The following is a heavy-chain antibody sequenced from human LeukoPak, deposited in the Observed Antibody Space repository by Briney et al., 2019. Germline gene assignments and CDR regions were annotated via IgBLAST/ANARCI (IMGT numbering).Heavy chain of an antibody. Sequence: SETLSLSCTVSGVSVYSYYWSWIWQPPGKGLEWIGYIYDRVSTNYNPSLKIRVNMSVDRSKKQLSLNLSSVTASDTAVYYYARHDSGTYQDAFDIWGQGTVVTVSS. J-gene: IGHJ3*02. D-gene: IGHD1-26*01. V-gene: IGHV4-59*08. CDR3: ARHDSGTYQDAFDI. CDR2: IYDRVST. CDR1: GVSVYSYY.